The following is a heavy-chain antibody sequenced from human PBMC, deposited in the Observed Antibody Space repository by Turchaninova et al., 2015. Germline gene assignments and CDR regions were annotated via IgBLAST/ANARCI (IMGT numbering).Heavy chain of an antibody. J-gene: IGHJ5*02. CDR1: GYTLTELS. Sequence: QVQLVQSGAEVKKPGASVKVSCKVSGYTLTELSMHWVRQAPGTGLEAMGGCAHEEGETIYAKKTQGRVDMPEDTATDTADMELSSLRSEDTAVYYCATGRGCSSTSCYGSGWFDPWGQGTLVTVSS. CDR3: ATGRGCSSTSCYGSGWFDP. V-gene: IGHV1-24*01. CDR2: CAHEEGET. D-gene: IGHD2-2*01.